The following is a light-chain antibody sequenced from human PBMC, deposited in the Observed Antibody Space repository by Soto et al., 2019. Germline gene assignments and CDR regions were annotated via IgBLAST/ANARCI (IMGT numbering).Light chain of an antibody. Sequence: QSVLTQPASVSGSPGQSITISCTGTSSDVGGYNYVSWYQQHPGKAPKLIIYEVSNRPSGVSNRFSGSKSGNTASLTISGLQPEDESDYYCSSYTSTKTVVFGGGTKVTVL. V-gene: IGLV2-14*01. CDR2: EVS. CDR3: SSYTSTKTVV. J-gene: IGLJ2*01. CDR1: SSDVGGYNY.